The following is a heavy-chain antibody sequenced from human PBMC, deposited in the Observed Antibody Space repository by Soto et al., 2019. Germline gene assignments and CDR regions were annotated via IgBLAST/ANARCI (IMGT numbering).Heavy chain of an antibody. CDR2: TYYRSKWYN. J-gene: IGHJ4*02. CDR1: GDSVSSNSAA. CDR3: AGVVGSSGWLDN. Sequence: PSQTLSLTCAISGDSVSSNSAAWNWIRQSPSRGLEWLGRTYYRSKWYNDYAVSVKSRITINPDTSKNQFSPQLNSVTPDDTAVYYCAGVVGSSGWLDNWSQGTLVTVSS. V-gene: IGHV6-1*01. D-gene: IGHD6-19*01.